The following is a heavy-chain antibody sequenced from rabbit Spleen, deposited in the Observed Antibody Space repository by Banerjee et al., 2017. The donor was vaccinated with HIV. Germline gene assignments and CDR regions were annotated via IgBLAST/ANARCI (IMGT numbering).Heavy chain of an antibody. CDR1: GFSFSDRDV. V-gene: IGHV1S45*01. CDR3: ARSGYVGGDYTWDL. CDR2: INTATGKA. J-gene: IGHJ4*01. Sequence: QEQLVESGGGLVQPEGSLTLTCKASGFSFSDRDVMCWVRQAPGKGLEWIACINTATGKAVYASWAKGRFTMYKTSSTTVTLQLTSLTVADTATYFCARSGYVGGDYTWDLWGPGTLVTVS. D-gene: IGHD1-1*01.